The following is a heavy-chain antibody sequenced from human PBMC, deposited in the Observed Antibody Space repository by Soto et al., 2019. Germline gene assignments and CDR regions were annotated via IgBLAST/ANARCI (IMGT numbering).Heavy chain of an antibody. D-gene: IGHD3-10*01. Sequence: ASVKVSCKASGYTFTNSGISWVRQAPGQGLEWMGWIGAYNGNTNYAQKLQGRVTMTTDTSTSTAYMELRSLRSDDTAVYYCARVVVVRGVIIPNWFDPWGQGTLVTVSS. CDR1: GYTFTNSG. CDR2: IGAYNGNT. V-gene: IGHV1-18*01. CDR3: ARVVVVRGVIIPNWFDP. J-gene: IGHJ5*02.